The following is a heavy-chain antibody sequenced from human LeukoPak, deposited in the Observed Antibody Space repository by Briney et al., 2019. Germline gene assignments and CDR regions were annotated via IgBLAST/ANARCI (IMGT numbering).Heavy chain of an antibody. CDR3: ATSLSSSWRHDAFDI. CDR1: GFTFGCYA. D-gene: IGHD6-13*01. CDR2: ISGSGGST. V-gene: IGHV3-23*01. J-gene: IGHJ3*02. Sequence: GGSLRLSCAASGFTFGCYAMSWVRQAPGKGLEWVSAISGSGGSTYYADSVKGRFTISRDNSKNTLYLQMNSLRAEDTAVYYCATSLSSSWRHDAFDIWGQGTMVTVSS.